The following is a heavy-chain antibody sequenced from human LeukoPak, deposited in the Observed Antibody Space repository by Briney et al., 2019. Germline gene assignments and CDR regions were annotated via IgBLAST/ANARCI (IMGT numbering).Heavy chain of an antibody. CDR3: ATGKDRSGYYYSLDY. V-gene: IGHV1-69*13. J-gene: IGHJ4*02. Sequence: SVKVSCKASGGTFSTFPISWVRQAPGQGLEWIGGIIPIFGPNYAQKFQGRAAISADLATATAYMELSSLTSEDTSVYYCATGKDRSGYYYSLDYWGQGTLVAVSS. CDR2: IIPIFGP. CDR1: GGTFSTFP. D-gene: IGHD3-22*01.